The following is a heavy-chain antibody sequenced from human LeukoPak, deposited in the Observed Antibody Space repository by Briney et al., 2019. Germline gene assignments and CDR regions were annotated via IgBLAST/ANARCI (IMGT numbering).Heavy chain of an antibody. CDR3: ALTYYYDSDHFRNAFDI. V-gene: IGHV1-69*04. D-gene: IGHD3-22*01. J-gene: IGHJ3*02. CDR1: GGTFRSYA. CDR2: NIPILGIA. Sequence: GSSVKVSCKASGGTFRSYAISWVRQAPGQGLEWMGRNIPILGIANYAQKFQGRVTITADKSTSTAYMELSSLRSEDTAVYYCALTYYYDSDHFRNAFDIWGQGTMVTVSS.